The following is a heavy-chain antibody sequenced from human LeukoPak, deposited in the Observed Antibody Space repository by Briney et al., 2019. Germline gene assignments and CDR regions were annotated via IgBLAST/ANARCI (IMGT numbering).Heavy chain of an antibody. V-gene: IGHV4-30-2*01. CDR3: ARVGYSSSWYDY. CDR1: GGSISSGGYY. D-gene: IGHD6-13*01. J-gene: IGHJ4*02. Sequence: SETLSLTCTVSGGSISSGGYYWSWIRQPPGKGLEWIGYINHSGSTNYNPSLKSRVTISVDTSKNQFSLKLSSVTAADTAVYYCARVGYSSSWYDYWGQGTLVTVSS. CDR2: INHSGST.